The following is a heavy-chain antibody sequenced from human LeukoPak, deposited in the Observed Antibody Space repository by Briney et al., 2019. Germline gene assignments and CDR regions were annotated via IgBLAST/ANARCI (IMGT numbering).Heavy chain of an antibody. CDR1: GGSISSGDYY. CDR3: ARRIVVVPAAIGVWDY. D-gene: IGHD2-2*02. V-gene: IGHV4-30-4*08. J-gene: IGHJ4*02. Sequence: PSQTLSLTCTVSGGSISSGDYYWSWIRQPPGKGLEWIGYIYYSGSTYYNPSLKSRVTISVDTSKNQFSLKLSSVTAADTAVYYCARRIVVVPAAIGVWDYWGQGTLVTVSS. CDR2: IYYSGST.